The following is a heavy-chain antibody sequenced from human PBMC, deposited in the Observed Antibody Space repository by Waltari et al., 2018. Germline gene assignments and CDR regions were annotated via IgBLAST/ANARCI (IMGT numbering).Heavy chain of an antibody. V-gene: IGHV4-39*07. Sequence: QLQLQESGPGLVKPSETLSLTCTVSGGSISSSSYYWGWIRQPPGKGLEWIGSIYYSGSTSYNPSLKSRVTISVETSKNQFSLKLSSVTAADTAVYYCAREEKGSYYYYGMDVWGQGTTVTVSS. CDR3: AREEKGSYYYYGMDV. CDR1: GGSISSSSYY. D-gene: IGHD1-26*01. CDR2: IYYSGST. J-gene: IGHJ6*02.